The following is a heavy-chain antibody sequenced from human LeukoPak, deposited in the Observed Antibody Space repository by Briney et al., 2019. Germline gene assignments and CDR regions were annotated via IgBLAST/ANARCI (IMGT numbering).Heavy chain of an antibody. D-gene: IGHD3-10*01. CDR1: GFTFSNYA. CDR2: ISGSGGST. CDR3: AKVHFGELFVGIFDY. Sequence: GGSLRLSCAASGFTFSNYAMSWGRQAPGKGLEWVSGISGSGGSTYYADSVKGRFTISRDNSKDTLYLQINSLRAEDTAVYYCAKVHFGELFVGIFDYWGQGTLVTVSS. V-gene: IGHV3-23*01. J-gene: IGHJ4*02.